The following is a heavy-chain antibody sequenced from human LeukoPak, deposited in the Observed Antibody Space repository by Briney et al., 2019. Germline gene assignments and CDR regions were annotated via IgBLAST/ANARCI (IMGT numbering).Heavy chain of an antibody. Sequence: GGSLRLSCAASGFTFSSYEMTWVRQAPGKGREWVGRITSKADGGTRDYAAPVKGRFTISRDDSKNTLYLQMNSLKTEDTAVYYCTTPERYYYDTSDFYGSPYWGQGTLVTVSS. J-gene: IGHJ4*02. D-gene: IGHD3-22*01. V-gene: IGHV3-15*01. CDR3: TTPERYYYDTSDFYGSPY. CDR1: GFTFSSYE. CDR2: ITSKADGGTR.